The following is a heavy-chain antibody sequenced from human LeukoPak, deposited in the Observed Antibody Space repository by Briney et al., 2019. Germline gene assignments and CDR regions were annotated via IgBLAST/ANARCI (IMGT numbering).Heavy chain of an antibody. Sequence: PGGSLRLSCAASGFTFSSYAMSWVRQAPGKGLEWVSAISGSGGSTYYADSVKGRFTISRDNSKNTLYLQMNSLRAEDTAVYYCTKGRLGYQLLCSYWGQGTLVTVSS. V-gene: IGHV3-23*01. J-gene: IGHJ4*02. D-gene: IGHD2-2*01. CDR1: GFTFSSYA. CDR3: TKGRLGYQLLCSY. CDR2: ISGSGGST.